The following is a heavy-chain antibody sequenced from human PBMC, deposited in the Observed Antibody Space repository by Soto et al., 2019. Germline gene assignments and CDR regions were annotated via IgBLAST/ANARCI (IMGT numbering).Heavy chain of an antibody. CDR2: ISSSSSYI. CDR3: ARIGYGDYIYGMDV. D-gene: IGHD4-17*01. Sequence: EVQLVESGGGLVKPGGSLRLSCAASGFTFSSYSMNWVRQAPGKGLEWVSSISSSSSYIYYADSVKGRFTISRDNAKNSRYLQMNSLRAEDTAVYYCARIGYGDYIYGMDVWGQGTTVTVSS. V-gene: IGHV3-21*01. J-gene: IGHJ6*02. CDR1: GFTFSSYS.